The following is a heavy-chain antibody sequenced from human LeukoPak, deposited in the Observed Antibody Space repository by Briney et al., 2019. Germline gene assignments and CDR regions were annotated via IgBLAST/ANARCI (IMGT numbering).Heavy chain of an antibody. D-gene: IGHD3-10*01. Sequence: PGGSLRLSCAASGFTFSDYYMSWIRQAPGKGLEWVSGINWNGGSTGYADSVKGRFTISRDNAKNSLYLQMNSLRAEDAALYHCARGTRYYYGSGSYYFDYWGQGTLVTVSS. CDR2: INWNGGST. CDR1: GFTFSDYY. CDR3: ARGTRYYYGSGSYYFDY. J-gene: IGHJ4*02. V-gene: IGHV3-20*01.